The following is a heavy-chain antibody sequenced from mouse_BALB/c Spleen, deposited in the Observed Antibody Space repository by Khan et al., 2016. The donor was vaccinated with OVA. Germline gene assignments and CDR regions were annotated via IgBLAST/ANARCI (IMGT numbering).Heavy chain of an antibody. J-gene: IGHJ4*01. CDR3: ARAYSDNLGAMDY. V-gene: IGHV5-6*01. CDR1: GFTFSSPD. CDR2: ISSGGHST. D-gene: IGHD1-3*01. Sequence: EVELVEPGPDLVKPGRSLKLSCAATGFTFSSPDTSWPRQTPDKSLEWVATISSGGHSTYYPASVKRRSTIPSANAKHTLHLQMSVPNYEHTAKYCCARAYSDNLGAMDYWGQGTSVTVSS.